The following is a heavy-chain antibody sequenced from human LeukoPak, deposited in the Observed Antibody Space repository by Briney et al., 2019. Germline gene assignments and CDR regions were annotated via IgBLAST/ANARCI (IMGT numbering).Heavy chain of an antibody. CDR1: GFTFTSSA. J-gene: IGHJ4*02. CDR2: IVVGSGNT. V-gene: IGHV1-58*02. CDR3: ARDSTPTYYSGTYYFEY. Sequence: SVKVSCKASGFTFTSSAMQWVRQARGQRLEWIGWIVVGSGNTNYAQKFQGRVTMTRDTSTSTVYMELSRLRSEDTAVYYCARDSTPTYYSGTYYFEYWGQGTLVTVSS. D-gene: IGHD1-26*01.